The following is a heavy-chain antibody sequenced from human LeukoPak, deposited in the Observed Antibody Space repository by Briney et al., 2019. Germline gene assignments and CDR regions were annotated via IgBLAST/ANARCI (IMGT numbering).Heavy chain of an antibody. Sequence: SVKVSCKASGVTFSSYAISWVRLAPGQGLEWMGRIIPIFGIANYAQKFQGRVTITADKSTSTAYMELSSLRSEDTAVYYCARDGMAAVRPGNLWFDPWGQGTLVTVSS. CDR1: GVTFSSYA. D-gene: IGHD6-6*01. CDR2: IIPIFGIA. V-gene: IGHV1-69*04. J-gene: IGHJ5*02. CDR3: ARDGMAAVRPGNLWFDP.